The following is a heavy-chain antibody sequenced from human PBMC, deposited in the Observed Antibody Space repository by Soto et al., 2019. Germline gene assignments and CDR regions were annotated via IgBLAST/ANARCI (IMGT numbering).Heavy chain of an antibody. D-gene: IGHD1-1*01. CDR2: INSDGTTT. V-gene: IGHV3-74*01. CDR3: AKRNRYYFDS. Sequence: GGSLRLSCAAAGFTFSSYWMHWVRQAPGKGLVWVSRINSDGTTTGYADSVKGRFTISRDNAKNSLHLQMNSLRDEDTAVYFCAKRNRYYFDSWGQGSLVTVSS. J-gene: IGHJ4*02. CDR1: GFTFSSYW.